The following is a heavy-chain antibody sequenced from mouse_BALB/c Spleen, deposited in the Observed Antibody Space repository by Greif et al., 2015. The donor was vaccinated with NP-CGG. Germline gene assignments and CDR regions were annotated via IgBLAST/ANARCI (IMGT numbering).Heavy chain of an antibody. CDR3: ARDGQGGFDY. CDR1: GFTFTDYY. J-gene: IGHJ2*01. CDR2: IRNKANGYTT. V-gene: IGHV7-3*02. D-gene: IGHD6-1*01. Sequence: EVQRVESGGGLVQPGGSLRLSCATSGFTFTDYYMSWVRQPPGKALEWLGFIRNKANGYTTEYSASVKGRFTISRDNSQSILYLQMNTLRAEDSATYYCARDGQGGFDYWGQGTTLTVSS.